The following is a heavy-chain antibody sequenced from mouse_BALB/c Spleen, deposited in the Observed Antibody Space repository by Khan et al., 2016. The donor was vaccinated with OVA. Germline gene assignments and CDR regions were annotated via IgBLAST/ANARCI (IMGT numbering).Heavy chain of an antibody. V-gene: IGHV3-2*02. J-gene: IGHJ4*01. CDR3: TRSVYYAYAYAMDY. D-gene: IGHD2-2*01. Sequence: EVQLQESGPGLVKPSQSLSLTCTVTGYSITSDFAWNWVRQFPGNKLEWMGYISFSGSTSYDPSLKSRLSITRDTAKNQIFLHLSSVTTEDTAAYYCTRSVYYAYAYAMDYWGQGTSVTVSS. CDR1: GYSITSDFA. CDR2: ISFSGST.